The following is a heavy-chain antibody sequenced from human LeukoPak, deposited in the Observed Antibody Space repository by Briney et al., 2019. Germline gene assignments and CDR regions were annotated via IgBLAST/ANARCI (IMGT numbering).Heavy chain of an antibody. CDR3: AKGKTHYYGPGDS. CDR2: ISGSGGSP. Sequence: GGSLRLSCAASDFTFSDYAMSWVRHAPGKGLEWVSGISGSGGSPFYSDSVKGRFIISRDNSQNTVYLQMNSLRAEDTASYYCAKGKTHYYGPGDSWGQGTLVTVSS. J-gene: IGHJ4*02. CDR1: DFTFSDYA. D-gene: IGHD3-10*01. V-gene: IGHV3-23*01.